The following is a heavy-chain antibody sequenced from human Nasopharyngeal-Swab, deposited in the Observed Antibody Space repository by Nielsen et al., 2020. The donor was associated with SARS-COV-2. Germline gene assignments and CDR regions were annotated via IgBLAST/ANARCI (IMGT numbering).Heavy chain of an antibody. Sequence: GESLKISCAASGFTFSSYEMNWVRQAPGKGLEWVSYISSSGSTIYYADSVKGRFTISRDNAKNSLYPQMNSLRAEDTAVYYCARGGTYYDFWSGYYNYYYGMDVWGQGTTVTVSS. V-gene: IGHV3-48*03. CDR2: ISSSGSTI. J-gene: IGHJ6*02. D-gene: IGHD3-3*01. CDR1: GFTFSSYE. CDR3: ARGGTYYDFWSGYYNYYYGMDV.